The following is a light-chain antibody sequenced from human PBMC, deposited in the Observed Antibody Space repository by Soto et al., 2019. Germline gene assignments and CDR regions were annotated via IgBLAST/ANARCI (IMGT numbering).Light chain of an antibody. CDR1: SSDVGADNY. CDR3: CSSTTSSTLV. Sequence: SALTQPASVSGSPGQSITISCTGTSSDVGADNYVSWYQQHPGKAPKLMIYEVSNRPSGVSSRFSGSKSGSTASLTISWLQAEDEGDYYCCSSTTSSTLVFGTGTKLTVL. V-gene: IGLV2-14*01. J-gene: IGLJ1*01. CDR2: EVS.